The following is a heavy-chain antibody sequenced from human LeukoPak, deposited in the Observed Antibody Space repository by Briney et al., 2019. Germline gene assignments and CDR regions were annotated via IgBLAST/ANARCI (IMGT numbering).Heavy chain of an antibody. D-gene: IGHD6-6*01. V-gene: IGHV1-2*02. J-gene: IGHJ4*02. CDR1: GYTFTSYA. Sequence: ASVKVSCKASGYTFTSYAMNWVRQAPGQGLEWMGCINPNSGGTNYTQKFQGRVTMTRDTSISTAYMELSRLRSDDTAVYYCARTIAARIDYWGQGTLVTVSS. CDR2: INPNSGGT. CDR3: ARTIAARIDY.